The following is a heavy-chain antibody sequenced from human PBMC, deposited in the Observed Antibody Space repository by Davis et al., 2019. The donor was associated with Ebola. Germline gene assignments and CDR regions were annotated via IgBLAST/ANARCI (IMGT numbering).Heavy chain of an antibody. CDR1: PFSFRGYY. D-gene: IGHD4-17*01. V-gene: IGHV4-34*01. CDR2: VSHSGYS. CDR3: ARTTLTSISDAGLGYNFFAP. J-gene: IGHJ5*02. Sequence: MPGGSLRLSCTIFPFSFRGYYWSWIRQPPGKGLEWLGEVSHSGYSNYNPSLKSRVTMSVDMSKNQFSLTLTSVSAADTAVYYCARTTLTSISDAGLGYNFFAPWGQGTLVTVSS.